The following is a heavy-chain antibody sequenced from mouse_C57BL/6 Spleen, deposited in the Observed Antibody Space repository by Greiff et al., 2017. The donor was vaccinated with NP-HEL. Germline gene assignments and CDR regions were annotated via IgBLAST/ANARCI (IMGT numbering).Heavy chain of an antibody. CDR2: INTNNGGT. CDR3: ARRDYYGSSPYSFDY. V-gene: IGHV1-18*01. J-gene: IGHJ2*01. CDR1: GYTFTDYN. Sequence: EVQLQQSGPELVKPGASVKIPCKASGYTFTDYNMDWVKQSHGKSLEWIGDINTNNGGTIYNQKFKGKAKLTVDKYSSTAYMELRSLTSEDPAVYYCARRDYYGSSPYSFDYLVQCTTLTVSS. D-gene: IGHD1-1*01.